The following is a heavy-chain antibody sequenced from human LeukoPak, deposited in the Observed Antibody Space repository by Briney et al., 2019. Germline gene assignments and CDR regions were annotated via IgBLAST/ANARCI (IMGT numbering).Heavy chain of an antibody. V-gene: IGHV1-18*01. CDR1: GGTFSSYA. D-gene: IGHD6-13*01. CDR3: ARPGTSWYTTYYFDS. Sequence: ASVKVSCKASGGTFSSYAISWVRQAPGQGLEWIGWISPYNGNTDYAQKLQGRVTLTTDTSTSTAYMELRSLRSDDAAVYYCARPGTSWYTTYYFDSWGQGTLVTVSS. CDR2: ISPYNGNT. J-gene: IGHJ4*02.